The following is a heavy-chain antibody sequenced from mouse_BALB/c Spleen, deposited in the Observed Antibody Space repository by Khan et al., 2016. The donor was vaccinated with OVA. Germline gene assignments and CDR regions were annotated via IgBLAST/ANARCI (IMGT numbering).Heavy chain of an antibody. CDR1: GYSFTLYY. J-gene: IGHJ3*01. CDR2: VNPNTGGS. Sequence: EVQLQQSGPDLVKPGASVKISCKASGYSFTLYYMTWVKQSHGKSLEWIGRVNPNTGGSDYNQEFKGKAILTVDKSSHTAYMELHSLTSEDSAVYYCERGDDGFAYWGQGTLVTVSA. V-gene: IGHV1-26*01. CDR3: ERGDDGFAY. D-gene: IGHD2-12*01.